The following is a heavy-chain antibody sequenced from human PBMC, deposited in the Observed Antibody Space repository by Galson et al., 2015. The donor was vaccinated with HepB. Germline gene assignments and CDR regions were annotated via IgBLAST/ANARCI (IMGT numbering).Heavy chain of an antibody. D-gene: IGHD3-22*01. Sequence: SVKVSCKASGGTFSSYAISWVRQAPGQGLEWMGGIIPIFGTANYAQKFQGRVTMARDTSTSTVYMELSSLRSEDTAVYYCARDGNDSSGYYVPGYYYYGMDVWGQGTTVTVSS. CDR1: GGTFSSYA. CDR2: IIPIFGTA. CDR3: ARDGNDSSGYYVPGYYYYGMDV. J-gene: IGHJ6*02. V-gene: IGHV1-69*05.